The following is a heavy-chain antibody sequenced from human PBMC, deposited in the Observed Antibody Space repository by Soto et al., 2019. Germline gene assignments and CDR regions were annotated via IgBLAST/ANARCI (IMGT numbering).Heavy chain of an antibody. CDR2: IYSSGNA. Sequence: QVQLQESGPGLVKPSETVSLICTVSGDSISGYYWSWIRQPAGKGLEWIGRIYSSGNANYNPSLKSRVSMSVYMSKNQFSLKVTSVTAADTAMYYCARGDVFDLWGQGTKVTVSS. V-gene: IGHV4-4*07. J-gene: IGHJ3*01. CDR1: GDSISGYY. CDR3: ARGDVFDL.